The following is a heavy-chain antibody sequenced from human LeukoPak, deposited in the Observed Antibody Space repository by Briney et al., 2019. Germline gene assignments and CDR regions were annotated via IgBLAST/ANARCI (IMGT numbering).Heavy chain of an antibody. CDR1: GYTFTSYY. V-gene: IGHV1-46*01. J-gene: IGHJ4*02. CDR2: INPSGGST. CDR3: ARGGSGYRGGDCPKFDY. D-gene: IGHD2-21*02. Sequence: ASVKVSCKASGYTFTSYYMHWVRQAPGQGLEWMGIINPSGGSTSYAQKFQGRVTMTRDTSTSTVYMELSSLRSEDTAVYYCARGGSGYRGGDCPKFDYWGQGTLVTVSS.